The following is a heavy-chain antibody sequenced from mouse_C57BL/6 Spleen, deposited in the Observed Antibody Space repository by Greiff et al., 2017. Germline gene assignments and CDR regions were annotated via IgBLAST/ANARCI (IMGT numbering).Heavy chain of an antibody. CDR1: GYTFTDYY. CDR3: ALDYYGTRDYAMDY. CDR2: INPYNGGT. Sequence: EVQLQQSGPVLVKPGASVKMSCKASGYTFTDYYMNWVKQSHGKSLEWIGVINPYNGGTSYNQKFKGKATLTVDKSSSTAYMELNSLTSEDSAVYYGALDYYGTRDYAMDYWGQGTSVTVSS. V-gene: IGHV1-19*01. J-gene: IGHJ4*01. D-gene: IGHD1-1*01.